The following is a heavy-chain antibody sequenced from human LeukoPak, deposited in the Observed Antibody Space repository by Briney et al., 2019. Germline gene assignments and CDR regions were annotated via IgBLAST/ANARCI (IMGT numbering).Heavy chain of an antibody. J-gene: IGHJ6*02. V-gene: IGHV1-69*13. CDR1: GGTFSSYA. D-gene: IGHD6-19*01. CDR3: ARGPGSGWYRNYYYGMDV. Sequence: ATVKVSCKASGGTFSSYAISWVRQAPGQGLKWMGGIIPIFGTANYAQKFQGRVTITADESTSTAYMELSSLRSEDTAVYYCARGPGSGWYRNYYYGMDVWGQGTTVTVSS. CDR2: IIPIFGTA.